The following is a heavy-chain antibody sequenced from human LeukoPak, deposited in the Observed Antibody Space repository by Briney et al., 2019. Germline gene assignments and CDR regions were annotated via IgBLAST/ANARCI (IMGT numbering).Heavy chain of an antibody. V-gene: IGHV4-59*12. J-gene: IGHJ4*02. Sequence: SETLSLTCTVSGGSISSYYWSWIRQPPGKGLEWIGYIYYSGSTDYNPSLKSRVTISVDKSKNQFSLKLSSVTAADTAVYYCARVPYDILTGYYIKGFDYWGQGTLATVSS. CDR3: ARVPYDILTGYYIKGFDY. CDR1: GGSISSYY. CDR2: IYYSGST. D-gene: IGHD3-9*01.